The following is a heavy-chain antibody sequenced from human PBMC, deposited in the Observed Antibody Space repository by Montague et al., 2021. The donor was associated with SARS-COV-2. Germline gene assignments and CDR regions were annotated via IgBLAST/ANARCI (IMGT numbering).Heavy chain of an antibody. Sequence: CASSGDSVSSNIATWNWIRQSPSRGREWLGRTYYRSKWYNDYAEXVKSRITIDPDTSKHQFSLHLNSVTPEGTAVYYCARIPVGSKYYFDFWGQGTLVTVSS. CDR3: ARIPVGSKYYFDF. CDR2: TYYRSKWYN. V-gene: IGHV6-1*01. J-gene: IGHJ4*02. D-gene: IGHD2-2*01. CDR1: GDSVSSNIAT.